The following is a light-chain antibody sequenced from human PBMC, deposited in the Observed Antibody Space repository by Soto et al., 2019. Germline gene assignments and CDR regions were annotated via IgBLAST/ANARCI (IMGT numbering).Light chain of an antibody. J-gene: IGKJ1*01. CDR2: GAS. CDR3: QQYNSWLWT. Sequence: EIVMTQSPATLSVSPGERATLSCRASQSVNSNLVWYQQKPGQAPRLLSYGASTRATGIPGRFSGSGYGTEFTLTISSLQSEDFAVYYCQQYNSWLWTFGQGTKVEIK. V-gene: IGKV3-15*01. CDR1: QSVNSN.